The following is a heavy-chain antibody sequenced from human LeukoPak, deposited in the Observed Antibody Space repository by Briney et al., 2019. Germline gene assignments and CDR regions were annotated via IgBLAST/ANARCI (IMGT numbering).Heavy chain of an antibody. V-gene: IGHV3-66*02. Sequence: GGSLRLSCAASGFTVSSSYMSWVRQAPGKGLEWVSVIYSGGDTHYAGSVKGRFTISRDNSVNTLYLQMNSLRTEDTAVYYCARAFVTAAGFFDTWGQGILVTVSS. J-gene: IGHJ4*02. D-gene: IGHD6-13*01. CDR2: IYSGGDT. CDR3: ARAFVTAAGFFDT. CDR1: GFTVSSSY.